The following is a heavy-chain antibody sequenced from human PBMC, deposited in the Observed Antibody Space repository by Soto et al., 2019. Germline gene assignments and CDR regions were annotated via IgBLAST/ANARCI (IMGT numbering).Heavy chain of an antibody. D-gene: IGHD6-6*01. CDR2: MSKGGSS. Sequence: LXLACATSAFTLSIYTMHWVRQAPVKGLEWVAVMSKGGSSNYADSVKGRFTISRDISKNTLYLQVNSLRAEDTAVYYCAREVDYSSAYGISSSFDYWGHGTLVTVSS. CDR3: AREVDYSSAYGISSSFDY. CDR1: AFTLSIYT. V-gene: IGHV3-30-3*01. J-gene: IGHJ4*01.